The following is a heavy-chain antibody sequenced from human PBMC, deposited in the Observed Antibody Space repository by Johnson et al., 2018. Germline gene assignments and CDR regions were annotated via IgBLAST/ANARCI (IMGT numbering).Heavy chain of an antibody. CDR1: GFTFRSYG. CDR3: AKDVRVGGDGFDI. Sequence: QVQLVQSGGGVVQPGKSLRLSCAASGFTFRSYGMHWVRQAPGKGLEWVAFISNDGSNKYYADSVKGRFIMSRDHSKNTLSLQMNSLRTEDTAVYYCAKDVRVGGDGFDIWGQGTMVTVSS. CDR2: ISNDGSNK. J-gene: IGHJ3*02. D-gene: IGHD1-26*01. V-gene: IGHV3-30*18.